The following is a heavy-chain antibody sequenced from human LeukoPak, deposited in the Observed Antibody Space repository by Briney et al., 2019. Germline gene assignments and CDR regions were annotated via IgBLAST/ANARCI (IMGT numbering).Heavy chain of an antibody. CDR1: GGSISSYY. Sequence: SSETLSLTCTVSGGSISSYYWSWIRQPPGKGLEWIGYIYYSGSTNYNPSLKSRVTISVDTSKNQVSLKLSSVTAADTAVYYCARHGSAILRGIIISYWFDPWGQGSLVTVSS. V-gene: IGHV4-59*08. D-gene: IGHD3-10*01. J-gene: IGHJ5*02. CDR3: ARHGSAILRGIIISYWFDP. CDR2: IYYSGST.